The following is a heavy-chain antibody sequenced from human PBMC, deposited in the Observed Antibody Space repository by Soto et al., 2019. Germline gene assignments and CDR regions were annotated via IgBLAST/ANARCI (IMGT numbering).Heavy chain of an antibody. D-gene: IGHD3-16*01. J-gene: IGHJ4*02. Sequence: SETLSLTCTVSGGSISSYYWSWIRQPPGKGLEWIGYIYYSGSTNYNPSLKSRVTISVDTSKNQFSLKLSSVTAADTAVYYCARHWALRPPPDDRGQGTPVTVSS. CDR3: ARHWALRPPPDD. V-gene: IGHV4-59*08. CDR2: IYYSGST. CDR1: GGSISSYY.